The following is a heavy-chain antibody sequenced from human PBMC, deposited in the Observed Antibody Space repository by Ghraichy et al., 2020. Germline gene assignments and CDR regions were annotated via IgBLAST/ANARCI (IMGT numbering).Heavy chain of an antibody. V-gene: IGHV1-18*04. CDR3: ARAVSIKSPNLECSGGSCHFDY. J-gene: IGHJ4*02. D-gene: IGHD2-15*01. CDR1: GYTFTSYG. Sequence: ASVKVSCKASGYTFTSYGISWVRQAPGQGLEWMGWISAYNGNTNYAQKLQGRVTMTTDTSTSTAYMELRSLRSDDTAVYYCARAVSIKSPNLECSGGSCHFDYWGQGTLVTVSS. CDR2: ISAYNGNT.